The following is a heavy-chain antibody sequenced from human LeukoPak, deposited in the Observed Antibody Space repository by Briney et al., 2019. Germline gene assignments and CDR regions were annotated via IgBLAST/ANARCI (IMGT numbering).Heavy chain of an antibody. CDR3: ARKKLELPSSYYYYMDV. Sequence: PSQTLSLTCTVSGGSISSGGYYWSWIRQHPGKGLEWIGYIYYSGSTYYSPSLKSRVTISVDTSKNQFSLKLSSVTAADTAVYYCARKKLELPSSYYYYMDVWGKGTTVTVSS. V-gene: IGHV4-31*03. CDR2: IYYSGST. CDR1: GGSISSGGYY. J-gene: IGHJ6*03. D-gene: IGHD1-7*01.